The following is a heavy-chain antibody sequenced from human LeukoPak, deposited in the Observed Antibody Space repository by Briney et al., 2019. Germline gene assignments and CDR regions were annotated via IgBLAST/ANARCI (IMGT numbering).Heavy chain of an antibody. D-gene: IGHD2-15*01. V-gene: IGHV4-61*02. J-gene: IGHJ6*03. CDR2: ISTIGST. CDR3: ARDGCGGSCFHYYYYYMDV. CDR1: SGSISSSNYY. Sequence: KASETLSLTCTVSSGSISSSNYYGSWIRQPAGKGLEWIGRISTIGSTNYNPSLNSRVTISIDTSKNQFSLKLSSVTAADTAVYYCARDGCGGSCFHYYYYYMDVWGKGTTVTISS.